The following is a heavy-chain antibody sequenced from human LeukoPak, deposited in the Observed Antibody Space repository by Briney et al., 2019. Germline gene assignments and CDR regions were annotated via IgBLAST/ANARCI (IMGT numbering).Heavy chain of an antibody. Sequence: ASVKVSCKASGGTFSSYAISWVRQAPGQGLEWMGGIIPIFGTANYAQKFQGRVTITTDESTSTAYMELSSLRSEDTAVYYCARGVIGVVPAARAFTADYMDVWGKGTTVTVSS. V-gene: IGHV1-69*05. J-gene: IGHJ6*03. CDR2: IIPIFGTA. D-gene: IGHD2-2*01. CDR3: ARGVIGVVPAARAFTADYMDV. CDR1: GGTFSSYA.